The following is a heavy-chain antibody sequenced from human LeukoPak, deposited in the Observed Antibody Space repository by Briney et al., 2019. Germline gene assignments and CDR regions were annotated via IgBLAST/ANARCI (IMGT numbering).Heavy chain of an antibody. D-gene: IGHD2/OR15-2a*01. CDR3: AKYVSAKGPPYALDV. Sequence: GGSLRLSCAASGFTFTSYGMHWVRQSPGNGLEWVAVIWYDGSNKYYADSVKGRFTISRDNSKNTLYLQMNSLRAEDTAVYYCAKYVSAKGPPYALDVWGQGTTVTVSS. CDR2: IWYDGSNK. V-gene: IGHV3-33*03. J-gene: IGHJ6*02. CDR1: GFTFTSYG.